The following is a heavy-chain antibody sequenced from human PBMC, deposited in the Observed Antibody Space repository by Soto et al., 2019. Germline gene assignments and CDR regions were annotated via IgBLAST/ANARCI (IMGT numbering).Heavy chain of an antibody. Sequence: EVQLLESGGGLVQPGGSLRLSCAASGFTFSSYAMSWVRQAPGKGLEWVSAISGSGGSTYYADSVKGRFTISRDNSKNTQYLQMNSLRAEDTAVYYCAKVRKQELIRGTLSYWGQGTLVTVSS. J-gene: IGHJ4*02. CDR2: ISGSGGST. V-gene: IGHV3-23*01. D-gene: IGHD6-13*01. CDR3: AKVRKQELIRGTLSY. CDR1: GFTFSSYA.